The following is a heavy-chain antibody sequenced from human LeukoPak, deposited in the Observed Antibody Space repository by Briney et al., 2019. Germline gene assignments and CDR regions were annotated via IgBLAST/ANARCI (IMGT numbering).Heavy chain of an antibody. V-gene: IGHV4-38-2*01. CDR2: IYHSGST. Sequence: SETLSLTCAVSGYSISSGYYWGWIRQPPGKGLEWIGSIYHSGSTYYNPSLKNRVTISVDTSKNQFSLKLSSVTAADTAVYYCARVSPFYYDSSGYPDYWGQGTLVTVSS. J-gene: IGHJ4*02. CDR3: ARVSPFYYDSSGYPDY. CDR1: GYSISSGYY. D-gene: IGHD3-22*01.